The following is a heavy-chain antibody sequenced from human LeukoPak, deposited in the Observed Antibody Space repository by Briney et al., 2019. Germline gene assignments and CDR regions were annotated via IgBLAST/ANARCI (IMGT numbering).Heavy chain of an antibody. J-gene: IGHJ4*02. D-gene: IGHD6-19*01. CDR1: GYSFTTYW. CDR2: IYPGDSDI. V-gene: IGHV5-51*01. CDR3: ARRIAVAGYYFDY. Sequence: GESLQISCQGSGYSFTTYWIGWVRQMPGKGLEWMGIIYPGDSDIRYSPSFQGQVTISVDKSISTAYLQWSSLKASDTAMYYCARRIAVAGYYFDYWGQGTLATVSS.